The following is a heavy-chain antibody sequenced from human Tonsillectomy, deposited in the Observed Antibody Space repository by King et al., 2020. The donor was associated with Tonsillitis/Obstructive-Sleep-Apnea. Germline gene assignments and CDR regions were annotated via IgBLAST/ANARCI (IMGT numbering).Heavy chain of an antibody. J-gene: IGHJ5*02. V-gene: IGHV1-46*01. Sequence: PLVQSGAEVKKPGASVKVSCKASGYTFTSYYMHWVRQAPGQGLEWMGIINPSGGSTNYAQKFQGRVTMTRDTSTSTVYMELSSLRSEDTAVYYCARDGPYYDFWSGYSYNWFDPWGQGTLVTVSS. CDR3: ARDGPYYDFWSGYSYNWFDP. CDR2: INPSGGST. CDR1: GYTFTSYY. D-gene: IGHD3-3*01.